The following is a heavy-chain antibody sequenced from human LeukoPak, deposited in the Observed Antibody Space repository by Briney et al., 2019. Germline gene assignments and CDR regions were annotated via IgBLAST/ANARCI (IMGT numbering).Heavy chain of an antibody. CDR1: GYTFSNYG. D-gene: IGHD3-22*01. V-gene: IGHV1-18*01. Sequence: ASVKVSCKASGYTFSNYGINWVRQAPGQGLEWMGWIGGYNGNTNYAQKLQGRVTMTTDTSTSTAYMELRSLRSDDTAVYYCASLKNYYDSSGYLVTDAFDIWGQGTMVTVSS. CDR2: IGGYNGNT. J-gene: IGHJ3*02. CDR3: ASLKNYYDSSGYLVTDAFDI.